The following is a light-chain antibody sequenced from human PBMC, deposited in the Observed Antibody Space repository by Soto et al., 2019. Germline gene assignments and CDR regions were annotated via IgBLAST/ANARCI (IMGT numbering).Light chain of an antibody. Sequence: SPGTLAVPPVARATLXCGXXLRXQSNYLAWYQQKPGQAPRLLIYGASSRATDIPDRFSGSGSGTDFILTISRLEPEDFAVYYCQQYGNSPVTFGQGTKVDIK. CDR3: QQYGNSPVT. CDR1: LRXQSNY. J-gene: IGKJ1*01. V-gene: IGKV3-20*01. CDR2: GAS.